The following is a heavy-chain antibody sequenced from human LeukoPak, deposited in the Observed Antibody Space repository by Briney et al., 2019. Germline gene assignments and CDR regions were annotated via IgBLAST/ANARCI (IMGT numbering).Heavy chain of an antibody. CDR3: ASLYDFWSGYYFDY. J-gene: IGHJ4*02. CDR1: GGSISSNSYY. Sequence: PSETLSLTCAVSGGSISSNSYYWGWVRQPPGKGLEWIGSMYYSGITYYNPSLKSRVTISVDTSKNQFSLKLSSVTAADTAVYYCASLYDFWSGYYFDYWGQGTLVTVSS. V-gene: IGHV4-39*01. D-gene: IGHD3-3*01. CDR2: MYYSGIT.